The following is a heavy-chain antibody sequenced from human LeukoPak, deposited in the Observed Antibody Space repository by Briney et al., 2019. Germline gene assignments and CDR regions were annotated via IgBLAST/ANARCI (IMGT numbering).Heavy chain of an antibody. Sequence: PGGSLRLSCAASGFTFSSYAMHWVRQAPGKGLEWVAVISYDGSNKYYADSAKARFTISRDNSKNTLYLQLKSLRAEATAVYYCATSPGLGYSGSLTGVDYWGQGTLVTVSS. V-gene: IGHV3-30*04. CDR3: ATSPGLGYSGSLTGVDY. CDR2: ISYDGSNK. J-gene: IGHJ4*02. D-gene: IGHD6-6*01. CDR1: GFTFSSYA.